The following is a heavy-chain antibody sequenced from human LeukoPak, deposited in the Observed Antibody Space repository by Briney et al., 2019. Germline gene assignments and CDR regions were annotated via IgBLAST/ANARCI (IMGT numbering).Heavy chain of an antibody. Sequence: PGGSLRLSCAASGFTFSSYAMSWVRQAPGKGLEWVSAISGSGGSTYYADSVKGRFTISRDNSKNTLYLQMNSLRAEDTAVYYCAKDLRPRIAAAGLHAFDIWGQGTMVTVSS. V-gene: IGHV3-23*01. J-gene: IGHJ3*02. CDR1: GFTFSSYA. D-gene: IGHD6-13*01. CDR3: AKDLRPRIAAAGLHAFDI. CDR2: ISGSGGST.